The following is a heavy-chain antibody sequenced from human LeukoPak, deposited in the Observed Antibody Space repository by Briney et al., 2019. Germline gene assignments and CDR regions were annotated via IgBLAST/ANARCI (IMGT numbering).Heavy chain of an antibody. D-gene: IGHD5-24*01. CDR2: IYYSGST. CDR1: GDFITSSSYY. J-gene: IGHJ4*02. Sequence: SETLSLTCTVSGDFITSSSYYWGWIRQPPGKGLEWIGSIYYSGSTYYNPSLKSRVTISVDTSKNQFSLKLSSVTAADTAVYYCARVLGDGYNFWGQGTLVTVSS. V-gene: IGHV4-39*01. CDR3: ARVLGDGYNF.